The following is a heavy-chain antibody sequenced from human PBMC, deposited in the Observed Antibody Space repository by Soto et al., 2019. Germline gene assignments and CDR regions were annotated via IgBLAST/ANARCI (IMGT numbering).Heavy chain of an antibody. CDR2: IYYSGST. V-gene: IGHV4-59*01. J-gene: IGHJ5*02. D-gene: IGHD3-9*01. CDR1: GVSISSYY. CDR3: ARSADILTGYYNWFDP. Sequence: PSETLSLTCTVSGVSISSYYWSWIRQPPGKGLEWIGYIYYSGSTNYNPSLKSRVTISVDTSKNQFSLKLSSVTAADTAVYYCARSADILTGYYNWFDPWGQGTLVTVSS.